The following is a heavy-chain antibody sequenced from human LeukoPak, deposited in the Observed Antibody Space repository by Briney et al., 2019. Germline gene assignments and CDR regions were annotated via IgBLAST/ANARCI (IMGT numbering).Heavy chain of an antibody. Sequence: GGSLGLSCAASGFTFSSYWMHWVRQAPGKGLVWVSRVNSDGGTTAYADSVKGRFTISRDNAKNTLYLQMSSLRAEDTAVYYCARGDAYALNYWGQGTLVTVSS. V-gene: IGHV3-74*01. CDR2: VNSDGGTT. CDR1: GFTFSSYW. CDR3: ARGDAYALNY. D-gene: IGHD2-2*01. J-gene: IGHJ4*02.